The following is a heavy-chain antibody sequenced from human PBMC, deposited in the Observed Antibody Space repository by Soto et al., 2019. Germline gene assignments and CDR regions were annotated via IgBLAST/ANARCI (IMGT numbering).Heavy chain of an antibody. V-gene: IGHV4-59*01. CDR1: GVSMSEYF. D-gene: IGHD3-10*01. Sequence: ETLSLTCRVSGVSMSEYFWSWIRQSPGKGLEWIGYIYYLGSTDYNPSLKSRVTISVDTSKRQFSLSLTSVTAADTAVYYCERDGYDGSGSPYPAYWGPGTQVTVYS. J-gene: IGHJ4*02. CDR3: ERDGYDGSGSPYPAY. CDR2: IYYLGST.